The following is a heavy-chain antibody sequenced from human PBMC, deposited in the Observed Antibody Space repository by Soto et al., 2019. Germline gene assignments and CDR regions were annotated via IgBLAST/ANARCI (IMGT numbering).Heavy chain of an antibody. J-gene: IGHJ3*02. CDR3: ARQRRLEMATNNAFDI. Sequence: GESLKISCKGSGYSFTSYWIGWVRQMPGKGLEWMGIIYPGDSDTRYSPSFQGQVTISADKSISTAYLQWSSLKASDTAMYYYARQRRLEMATNNAFDIWGQGTMVTVSS. CDR1: GYSFTSYW. CDR2: IYPGDSDT. V-gene: IGHV5-51*01. D-gene: IGHD5-12*01.